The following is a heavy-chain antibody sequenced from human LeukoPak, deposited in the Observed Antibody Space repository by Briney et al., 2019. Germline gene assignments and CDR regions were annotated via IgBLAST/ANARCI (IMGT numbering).Heavy chain of an antibody. CDR3: ARQLGQRANY. V-gene: IGHV1-2*02. D-gene: IGHD6-25*01. J-gene: IGHJ4*02. CDR1: GYTFTSYG. CDR2: INPNSGGT. Sequence: GASVKVSCKTSGYTFTSYGITWVRQAPGQGLEWMGWINPNSGGTNYAQKFQGRVTMTRDTSISTAYMELSRLRSDDTAVYYCARQLGQRANYWGQGTLVTVSS.